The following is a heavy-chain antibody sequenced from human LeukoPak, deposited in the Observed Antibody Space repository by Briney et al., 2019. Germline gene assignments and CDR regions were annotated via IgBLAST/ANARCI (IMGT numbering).Heavy chain of an antibody. CDR2: IYHNGDT. CDR3: ARAGVVPAAISRAFDI. CDR1: GGSIISGDYY. Sequence: SQTLSLTCIVSGGSIISGDYYWSWIRQPPGKGLEWIGYIYHNGDTYYNPSLKSRVSISVDTSKNQFSLKLSSVTAADTAVYYCARAGVVPAAISRAFDIWGQGSVVAVSS. J-gene: IGHJ3*02. D-gene: IGHD2-2*02. V-gene: IGHV4-30-4*08.